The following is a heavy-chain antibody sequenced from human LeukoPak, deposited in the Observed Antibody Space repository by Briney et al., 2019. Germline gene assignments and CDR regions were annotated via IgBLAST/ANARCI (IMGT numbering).Heavy chain of an antibody. CDR1: GYTFTSYY. D-gene: IGHD2-2*02. J-gene: IGHJ6*03. Sequence: RASVKVSCKASGYTFTSYYMHWVRQAPGQGLEWMGIINPSGGSTSYAQKFQGRVTMTRDMSTSTDYMELSSLRSEDTAVYYCARAMTIVVVPAAIVETDYYYMDVWGKGTTVTISS. CDR3: ARAMTIVVVPAAIVETDYYYMDV. V-gene: IGHV1-46*01. CDR2: INPSGGST.